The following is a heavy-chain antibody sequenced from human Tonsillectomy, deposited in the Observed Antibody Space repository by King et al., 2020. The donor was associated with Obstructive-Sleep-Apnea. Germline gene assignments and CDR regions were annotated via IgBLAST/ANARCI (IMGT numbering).Heavy chain of an antibody. D-gene: IGHD3-22*01. J-gene: IGHJ1*01. V-gene: IGHV3-30*18. CDR2: ISYDGSNK. CDR1: GFTFSSYG. CDR3: AKDGSFDSSGANEYFQH. Sequence: VQLVESGGGVVQPGRSLRLSCAASGFTFSSYGMHWVRQAPGKGLEWVAVISYDGSNKYYADSVKGRFTISRDNSKNTLYLQMNSLRAEDTAVYYCAKDGSFDSSGANEYFQHWGQGTLVTVSS.